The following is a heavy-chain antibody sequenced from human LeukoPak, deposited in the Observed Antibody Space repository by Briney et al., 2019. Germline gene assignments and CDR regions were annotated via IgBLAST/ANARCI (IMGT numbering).Heavy chain of an antibody. J-gene: IGHJ4*02. V-gene: IGHV3-74*01. CDR1: GFTFSSYW. CDR2: INTDGSNT. D-gene: IGHD2-2*01. Sequence: GGSLRLSCEASGFTFSSYWMFWVRQAPGEGLLWVSRINTDGSNTAYADSVKGRFTISRDNAKNSLYLQMNSLRAEDTAVYYCAREAVVPAAPLDYWGQGTLVTVSS. CDR3: AREAVVPAAPLDY.